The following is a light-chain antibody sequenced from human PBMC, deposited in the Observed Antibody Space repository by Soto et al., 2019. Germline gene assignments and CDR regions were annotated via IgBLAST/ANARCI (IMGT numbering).Light chain of an antibody. Sequence: ERVLTQSPATLSLSPGERATLSCRASQSVSSYLACYQQKPGQAPRLLIYDASNRATGIPARFSGSGSGTDFTLAISSLEPEDFAVYYCQQRSNWPLTFGGGTKVDIK. CDR3: QQRSNWPLT. CDR2: DAS. CDR1: QSVSSY. J-gene: IGKJ4*01. V-gene: IGKV3-11*01.